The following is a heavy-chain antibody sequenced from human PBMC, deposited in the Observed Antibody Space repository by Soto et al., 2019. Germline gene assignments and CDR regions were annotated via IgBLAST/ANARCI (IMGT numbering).Heavy chain of an antibody. CDR1: GGSFSGYY. J-gene: IGHJ4*02. CDR2: INHSGST. D-gene: IGHD4-17*01. CDR3: AREEDTVTTYNY. V-gene: IGHV4-34*01. Sequence: QVQLQQWGAGLLKPSETLSLTCAVYGGSFSGYYWSWIRQPPGKGLEWIGEINHSGSTNYNPSLKSRVTISVDTSKNQFSLKLSSVTAADTAVYYCAREEDTVTTYNYWGQRTLVTVSS.